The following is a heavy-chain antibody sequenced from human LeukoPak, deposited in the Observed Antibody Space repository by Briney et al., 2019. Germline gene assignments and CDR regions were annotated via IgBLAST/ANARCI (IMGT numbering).Heavy chain of an antibody. V-gene: IGHV3-23*01. CDR3: ARDRGRYYDSRGFYWGYYFDS. CDR2: IRGRGEST. Sequence: GSLRLSCAAPGVTFSADAGNWVRQAPRKGLERGSPIRGRGESTYYADSVKGRFTISRDNSKDTLYLQMSSVRVDDTAVYYCARDRGRYYDSRGFYWGYYFDSWGQGILVTVST. CDR1: GVTFSADA. D-gene: IGHD3-22*01. J-gene: IGHJ4*02.